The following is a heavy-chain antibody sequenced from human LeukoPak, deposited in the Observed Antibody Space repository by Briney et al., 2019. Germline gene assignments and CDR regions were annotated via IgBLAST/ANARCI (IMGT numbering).Heavy chain of an antibody. CDR2: ISAYNGNT. J-gene: IGHJ4*02. D-gene: IGHD3-16*01. CDR1: GYTFTSYG. V-gene: IGHV1-18*01. CDR3: AKDRDVWGSLLDY. Sequence: ASVKVSCKASGYTFTSYGISWVQQAPGQGLEWMGWISAYNGNTNYAQKFQGRVTMTTDTSTTTAYMELRSLRSDDTAVYYCAKDRDVWGSLLDYWGQGTLVSVSS.